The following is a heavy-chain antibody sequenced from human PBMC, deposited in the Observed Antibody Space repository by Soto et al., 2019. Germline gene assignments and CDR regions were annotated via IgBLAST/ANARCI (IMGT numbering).Heavy chain of an antibody. CDR1: GFTFSSYS. Sequence: EVQLVESGGGLVKPGGSLRLSCAASGFTFSSYSMNWVRQAPGKGLEWVSSISSGSDYIFYANSVKGRFTISRDNGKTSLFLQMNSLPAEVTAVYYCARSPVGDAFNVWGQGTVVTVSS. CDR3: ARSPVGDAFNV. J-gene: IGHJ3*01. CDR2: ISSGSDYI. V-gene: IGHV3-21*01.